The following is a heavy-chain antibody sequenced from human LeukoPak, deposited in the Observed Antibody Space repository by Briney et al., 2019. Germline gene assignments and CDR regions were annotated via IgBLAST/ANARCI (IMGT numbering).Heavy chain of an antibody. Sequence: GGSLRLSCAASGFTFSSYGMHWVRQAPGKGLEWVAVIWYDGSNKYYADSVKGRFTISRDSAQNSLYLQMNSLRAEDTAVYYCARDLRNYDILTGFYYYYGMDVWGQGTTVTVSS. CDR3: ARDLRNYDILTGFYYYYGMDV. J-gene: IGHJ6*02. CDR2: IWYDGSNK. D-gene: IGHD3-9*01. CDR1: GFTFSSYG. V-gene: IGHV3-33*01.